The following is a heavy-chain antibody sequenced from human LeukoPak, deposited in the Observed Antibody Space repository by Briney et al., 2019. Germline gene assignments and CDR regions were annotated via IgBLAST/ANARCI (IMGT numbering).Heavy chain of an antibody. J-gene: IGHJ4*02. V-gene: IGHV3-23*01. Sequence: GGSLRLSCAASGFPFGNEAMSWVRQSPERGLEWVSSISPGGGTTYYADSVKGRFTISRDNSKNTLYVQMNSLRAEDTAVYYCAKDRPTGYCSSTSCYGDYWGQGTLVTVSS. CDR2: ISPGGGTT. D-gene: IGHD2-2*03. CDR1: GFPFGNEA. CDR3: AKDRPTGYCSSTSCYGDY.